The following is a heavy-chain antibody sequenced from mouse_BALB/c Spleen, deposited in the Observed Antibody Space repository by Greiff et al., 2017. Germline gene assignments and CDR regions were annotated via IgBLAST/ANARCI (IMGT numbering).Heavy chain of an antibody. V-gene: IGHV1-9*01. CDR1: GYTFSSYW. J-gene: IGHJ1*01. CDR2: ILPGSGST. CDR3: ARAGYSWYFDV. D-gene: IGHD2-3*01. Sequence: VKLVESGAELMKPGASVKISCKATGYTFSSYWIEWVKQRPGHGLEWIGEILPGSGSTNYNEKFKGKATFTADTSSNTAYMQLSSLTSEDSAVYYCARAGYSWYFDVWGAGTTVTVSS.